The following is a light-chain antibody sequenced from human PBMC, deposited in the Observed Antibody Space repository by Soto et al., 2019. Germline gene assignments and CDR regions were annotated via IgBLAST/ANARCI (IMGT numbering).Light chain of an antibody. CDR3: KKYYSYPT. J-gene: IGKJ5*01. CDR2: AAS. Sequence: AIRMTQYPSSLSASTGDRVTITCRGSQGISSWLAWYQQKPGKAPKLLIYAASTLQSGFPSRFSASASATDLXXTISCLQSEDFATYHCKKYYSYPTFRQGTRLEI. CDR1: QGISSW. V-gene: IGKV1-8*01.